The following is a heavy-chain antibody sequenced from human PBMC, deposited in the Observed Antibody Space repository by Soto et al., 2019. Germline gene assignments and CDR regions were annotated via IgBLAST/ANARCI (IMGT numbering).Heavy chain of an antibody. CDR3: DRGLRLLVIVVVTVDGWFDL. V-gene: IGHV4-34*01. CDR2: INHSGST. Sequence: SETLSLTCAVYGGSFSGYYWSWIRQPPGKGLEWIGEINHSGSTNYNPSLKSRVTISVDTSKNQFSLKLSSVTAAETAVYDCDRGLRLLVIVVVTVDGWFDLWGKGRLVTV. D-gene: IGHD2-2*03. J-gene: IGHJ5*02. CDR1: GGSFSGYY.